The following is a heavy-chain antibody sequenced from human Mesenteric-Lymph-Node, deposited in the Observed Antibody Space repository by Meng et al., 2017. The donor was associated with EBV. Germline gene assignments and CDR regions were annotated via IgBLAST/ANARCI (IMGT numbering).Heavy chain of an antibody. J-gene: IGHJ4*02. CDR3: AGGDYVNQFNY. V-gene: IGHV4-30-2*06. Sequence: QLQLQDSGSGLVKPSQTLSLTGPVSGGSVNSGGYSWSWIRQSPEKGLEWIGYVHHSGLTYYNPSLETRVIISLERSKNQFSLKLTSVTAADTAVYYCAGGDYVNQFNYWGQGTLVTVSS. D-gene: IGHD4-17*01. CDR2: VHHSGLT. CDR1: GGSVNSGGYS.